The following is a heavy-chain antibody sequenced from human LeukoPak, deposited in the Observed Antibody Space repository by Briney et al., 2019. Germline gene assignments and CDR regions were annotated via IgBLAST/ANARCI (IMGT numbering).Heavy chain of an antibody. CDR2: IYYSGST. V-gene: IGHV4-59*01. D-gene: IGHD4-17*01. CDR3: ARFSTTVTSAGDAFDI. Sequence: SETLSLTCTVSGGSISSYYWSWIRQPPGKGLEWIGYIYYSGSTNYNPSLKSRVTISVDTSKNQFSLKLSPVTAADTAVYYCARFSTTVTSAGDAFDIRGQGTMVTVSS. CDR1: GGSISSYY. J-gene: IGHJ3*02.